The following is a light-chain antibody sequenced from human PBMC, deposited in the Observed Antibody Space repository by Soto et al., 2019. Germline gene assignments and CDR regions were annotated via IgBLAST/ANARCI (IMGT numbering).Light chain of an antibody. J-gene: IGKJ1*01. CDR1: QSVSRSN. CDR2: GAS. Sequence: EIVMTQSPATLSASPGERATLSCRASQSVSRSNLAWYQQKPGQAPRLLIYGASSRATGIPDRFSGSGSGTEFTLTIGSLQSEDFAVYYCQQYNDWPPTFGQGSKVDIK. V-gene: IGKV3D-15*01. CDR3: QQYNDWPPT.